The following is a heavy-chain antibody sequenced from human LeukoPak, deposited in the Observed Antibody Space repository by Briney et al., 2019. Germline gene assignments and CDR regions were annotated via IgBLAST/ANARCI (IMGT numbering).Heavy chain of an antibody. D-gene: IGHD1-26*01. J-gene: IGHJ4*02. V-gene: IGHV3-7*01. CDR3: TRDDFSGSYCD. CDR2: IKGDGSET. CDR1: GIIFSNNW. Sequence: GGSLRLSCAASGIIFSNNWMSLVRQAPGKGLEWVANIKGDGSETYYVDSVKGRFTISRDNTRNSLYLQMNSLRADDTATYYCTRDDFSGSYCDWGQGTLVTVSS.